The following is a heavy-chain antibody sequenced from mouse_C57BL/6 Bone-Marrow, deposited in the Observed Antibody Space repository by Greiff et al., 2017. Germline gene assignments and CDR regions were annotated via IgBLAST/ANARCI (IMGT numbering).Heavy chain of an antibody. CDR1: GIDFSRYW. D-gene: IGHD1-1*01. J-gene: IGHJ1*03. CDR2: INPDSSTI. CDR3: ARPGYYGSSHWYFDV. V-gene: IGHV4-1*01. Sequence: PAAGIDFSRYWMSWVRRAPGKGLEWIGEINPDSSTINYAPSLKDKFIISRDNAKNTLYLQMSKVRSEDTALYYCARPGYYGSSHWYFDVWGTGTTVTVSS.